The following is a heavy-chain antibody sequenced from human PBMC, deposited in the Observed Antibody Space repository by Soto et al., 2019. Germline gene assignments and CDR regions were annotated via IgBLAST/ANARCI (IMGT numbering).Heavy chain of an antibody. CDR3: AKDEGYSSSPHFDY. CDR1: GFTFSSYA. J-gene: IGHJ4*02. V-gene: IGHV3-23*01. CDR2: ISGSGGST. Sequence: GESLKISCAASGFTFSSYAMSWVRQAPGKGLEWVSAISGSGGSTYNADSVKGRFTISRNNSKNTLYLQMNSLRAEETAVYYCAKDEGYSSSPHFDYWGQGTLVTVSS. D-gene: IGHD6-6*01.